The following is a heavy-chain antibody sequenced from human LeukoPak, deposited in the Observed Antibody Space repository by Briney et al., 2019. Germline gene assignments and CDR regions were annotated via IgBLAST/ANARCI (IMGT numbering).Heavy chain of an antibody. Sequence: ASVKVSCKASGYTFTSYAMNWVRQAPGQGLEWMGWINTNTGNPTYAQGFTGRFVFSLDTSVSTAYLQISSLKAEDTAVYYCARVNYYGSGSYYNPLGYWDQGTLVTVSS. CDR2: INTNTGNP. CDR1: GYTFTSYA. J-gene: IGHJ4*02. CDR3: ARVNYYGSGSYYNPLGY. D-gene: IGHD3-10*01. V-gene: IGHV7-4-1*02.